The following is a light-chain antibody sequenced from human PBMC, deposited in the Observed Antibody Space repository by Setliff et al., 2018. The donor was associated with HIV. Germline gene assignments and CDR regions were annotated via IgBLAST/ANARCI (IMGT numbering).Light chain of an antibody. J-gene: IGLJ2*01. CDR3: LLYYGGAQLVV. Sequence: QAVVTQEPSPTVSPGGTVTLTCTSSTGAVTSGHYPNWFQQKPGQAPRALIYNTRNKHSWTPARFSGSLLGGKAALTLSGVQPEDEAEYYCLLYYGGAQLVVFGGGTQRTVL. CDR2: NTR. V-gene: IGLV7-43*01. CDR1: TGAVTSGHY.